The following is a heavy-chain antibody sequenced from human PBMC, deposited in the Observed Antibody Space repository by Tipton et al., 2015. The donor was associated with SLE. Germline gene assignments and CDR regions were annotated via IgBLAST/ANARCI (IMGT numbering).Heavy chain of an antibody. V-gene: IGHV3-49*04. J-gene: IGHJ4*02. CDR1: GFTYSGYA. CDR3: TRGLREYSGYDGY. D-gene: IGHD5-12*01. CDR2: IRNKAYGATT. Sequence: SLRLSCAAAGFTYSGYAMHWVRQAPGKGLEWVAFIRNKAYGATTEYAASVKGRFTISRDDSKSIAYLQMNSLKIEDAAADFRTRGLREYSGYDGYWGQGTLVTVSS.